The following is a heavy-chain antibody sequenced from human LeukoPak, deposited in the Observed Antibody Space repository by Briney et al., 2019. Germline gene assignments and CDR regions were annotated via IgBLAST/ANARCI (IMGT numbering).Heavy chain of an antibody. V-gene: IGHV1-2*02. D-gene: IGHD5-12*01. Sequence: ASVKVCCKASGHTFTGYYMHWVRQAPGQGLEWMGWINPKSGGTNYAQKFQGRVTMTRDTSISTAYMELSRLRSDDTAVYYCARDGLSRGDYDYRGCYFDYWGQGTLVTVSS. J-gene: IGHJ4*02. CDR1: GHTFTGYY. CDR2: INPKSGGT. CDR3: ARDGLSRGDYDYRGCYFDY.